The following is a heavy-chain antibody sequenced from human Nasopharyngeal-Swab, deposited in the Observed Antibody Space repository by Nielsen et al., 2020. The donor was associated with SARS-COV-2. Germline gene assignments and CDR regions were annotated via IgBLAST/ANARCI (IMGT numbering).Heavy chain of an antibody. CDR2: ISSSGSTI. D-gene: IGHD6-13*01. CDR3: AKGPKSSWVYFYYYGMDV. V-gene: IGHV3-11*04. J-gene: IGHJ6*02. Sequence: GESLKISCAASGFTFSDYYMSWIRQAPGKGLEWVSYISSSGSTIYYADSVKGRFTISRDNAKNSLYLQMNSLRAEDTAVYYCAKGPKSSWVYFYYYGMDVWGQGTTVTVSS. CDR1: GFTFSDYY.